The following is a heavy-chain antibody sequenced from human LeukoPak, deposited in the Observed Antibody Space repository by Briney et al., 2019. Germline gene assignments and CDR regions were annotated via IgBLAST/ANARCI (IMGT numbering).Heavy chain of an antibody. CDR3: SATVTTRGYYFDY. V-gene: IGHV4-4*02. J-gene: IGHJ4*02. Sequence: PSETLSLTCAASGGSISSSNWWSWVRQPPGKGLEWIGEIYHSGSTNYNPSLKSRVTISVDKSKNQFSLKLSSVTAADTAVYYCSATVTTRGYYFDYWGQGTLVTVSS. CDR1: GGSISSSNW. D-gene: IGHD4-17*01. CDR2: IYHSGST.